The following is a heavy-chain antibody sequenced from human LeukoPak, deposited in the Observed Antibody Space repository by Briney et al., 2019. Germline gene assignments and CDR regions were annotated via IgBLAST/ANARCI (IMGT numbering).Heavy chain of an antibody. CDR2: IYYSGTT. CDR1: GGSISSYY. Sequence: SETLSLTCTVSGGSISSYYWSWIRQPPGKGLEWIGYIYYSGTTNYNPSLKSRVTISVDKSKNEFSLALTSLNAADTAVYYCARGVPAAGAKWFDPWGQRSLVTVSS. D-gene: IGHD6-13*01. V-gene: IGHV4-59*12. J-gene: IGHJ5*02. CDR3: ARGVPAAGAKWFDP.